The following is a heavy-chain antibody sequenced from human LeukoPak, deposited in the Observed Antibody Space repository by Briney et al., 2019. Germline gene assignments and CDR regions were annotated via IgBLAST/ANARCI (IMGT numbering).Heavy chain of an antibody. CDR1: GFSFSSYG. CDR2: IRYDASNK. D-gene: IGHD6-13*01. J-gene: IGHJ6*03. Sequence: GGSLRLSCSASGFSFSSYGMHWVRQAPAKGLEWVAFIRYDASNKEYADSVKGRITISRDNSKKTLYLQMNSLRAEDTAVYYCVKDMGAAAGAGNFYYMDVWGKGTTVTVS. CDR3: VKDMGAAAGAGNFYYMDV. V-gene: IGHV3-30*02.